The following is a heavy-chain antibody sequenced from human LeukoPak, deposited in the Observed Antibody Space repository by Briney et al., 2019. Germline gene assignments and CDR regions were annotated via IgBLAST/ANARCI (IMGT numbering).Heavy chain of an antibody. D-gene: IGHD3-9*01. J-gene: IGHJ4*02. CDR2: IQVKTDGGTT. CDR1: GFTFTNAW. Sequence: GGSLRLSCAASGFTFTNAWMSWVRQAPGKGLEWVARIQVKTDGGTTEYAAPVKGRFTVSSENSNNTLYLQISSLKTEDTAVYYCIAGRYWGQGTLVTVSS. V-gene: IGHV3-15*05. CDR3: IAGRY.